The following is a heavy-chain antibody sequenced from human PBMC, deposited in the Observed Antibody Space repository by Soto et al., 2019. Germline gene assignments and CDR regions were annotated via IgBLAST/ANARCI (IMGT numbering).Heavy chain of an antibody. Sequence: EVQLVESGGGLVKPGGALRLSCAASGFTFSRYSMNCVRQAPGKGLEWVSYISSSSSYIYYADSVKGRFTISRDNAKNSLYLQMNSLRAEDTAVYYCAREGGYSYGWGWDYWGQGTLVTVSS. CDR1: GFTFSRYS. J-gene: IGHJ4*02. D-gene: IGHD5-18*01. CDR3: AREGGYSYGWGWDY. V-gene: IGHV3-21*01. CDR2: ISSSSSYI.